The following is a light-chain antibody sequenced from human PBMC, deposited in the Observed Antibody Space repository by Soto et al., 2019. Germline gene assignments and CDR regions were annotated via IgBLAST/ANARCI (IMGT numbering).Light chain of an antibody. Sequence: DIQMTQSPSSLSASVGDRVTITCQASQDISNELNWYQQKQGKAPKLLISGASNLETGVPSRFSGSGSETDFTFTISSLQTADIETNYCQQYDNLPFTFGPGTKVDFK. CDR3: QQYDNLPFT. CDR2: GAS. J-gene: IGKJ3*01. CDR1: QDISNE. V-gene: IGKV1-33*01.